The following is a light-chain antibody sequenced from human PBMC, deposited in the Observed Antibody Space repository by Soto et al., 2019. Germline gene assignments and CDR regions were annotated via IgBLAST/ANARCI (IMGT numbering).Light chain of an antibody. CDR1: QAIKHY. V-gene: IGKV1-33*01. Sequence: DIQMTQSPSSLSASVGDRVTITCQASQAIKHYLNWFQMKPGNGPNLLIYDASTLATGVPSRFSGSGSGTHFTLTISSLQPEDTAVYFCQHYDNFPFTFGGGTKVEIK. J-gene: IGKJ4*01. CDR3: QHYDNFPFT. CDR2: DAS.